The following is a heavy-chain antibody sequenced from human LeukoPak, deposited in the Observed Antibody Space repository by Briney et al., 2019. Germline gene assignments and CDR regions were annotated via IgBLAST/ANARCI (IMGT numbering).Heavy chain of an antibody. CDR1: GGSISSYY. CDR2: IYYSGST. Sequence: SETLSLTCTVSGGSISSYYWSWIRQPPGKGLEWIGYIYYSGSTNYSPSLKSRVTISVDTSKNQFSLKLSSVTAADTAVYYCARLTAYYYMDVWGKGTTVTVSS. D-gene: IGHD5-18*01. V-gene: IGHV4-59*01. J-gene: IGHJ6*03. CDR3: ARLTAYYYMDV.